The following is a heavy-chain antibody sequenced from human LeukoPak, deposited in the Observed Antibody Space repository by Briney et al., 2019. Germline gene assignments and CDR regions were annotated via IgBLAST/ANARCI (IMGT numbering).Heavy chain of an antibody. Sequence: PSETLSLTCTVSGYSISSGYYWGWIRQPPGKGLEWIGSIYHSGSTYYNPSLKSRVTISVDTSKNQFSLKLSSVTAADTAVYYCARAELGCFDYWGQGTLVTVSS. J-gene: IGHJ4*02. CDR3: ARAELGCFDY. CDR1: GYSISSGYY. V-gene: IGHV4-38-2*02. D-gene: IGHD5-18*01. CDR2: IYHSGST.